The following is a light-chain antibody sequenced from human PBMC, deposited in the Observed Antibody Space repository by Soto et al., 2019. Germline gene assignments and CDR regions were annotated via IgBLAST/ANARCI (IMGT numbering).Light chain of an antibody. V-gene: IGKV3-20*01. J-gene: IGKJ5*01. CDR3: QQFHTSPIT. Sequence: EVVLTQSPGTLSLSPGERATLSCRAGQSVSSTYLAWYQQKPGQAPRLLIYGVSNRATGIPDRFSGSGSGTDFTLTISRLESEDSAMYYCQQFHTSPITFGQGTRLEIK. CDR2: GVS. CDR1: QSVSSTY.